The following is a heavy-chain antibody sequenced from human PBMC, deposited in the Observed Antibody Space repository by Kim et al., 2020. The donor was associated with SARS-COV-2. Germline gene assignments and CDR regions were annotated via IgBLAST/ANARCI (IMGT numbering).Heavy chain of an antibody. CDR3: AKDTGDMVQGVLYYFDY. CDR2: ISWNSGSI. CDR1: GFTFDDYA. D-gene: IGHD3-10*01. Sequence: GGSLRLSCAASGFTFDDYAMHWVRQAPGKGLEWVSGISWNSGSIGYADSVKGRFTISRDNAKHSLYLQMNSLRAEDTALYYCAKDTGDMVQGVLYYFDY. J-gene: IGHJ4*01. V-gene: IGHV3-9*01.